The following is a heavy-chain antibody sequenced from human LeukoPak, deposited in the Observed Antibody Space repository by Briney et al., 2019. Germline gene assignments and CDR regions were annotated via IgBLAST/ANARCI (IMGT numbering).Heavy chain of an antibody. CDR1: GGSISSYY. D-gene: IGHD3-10*01. V-gene: IGHV4-59*01. CDR2: IYYSGST. Sequence: SETLSLTCTVSGGSISSYYWNWIRQPPGRGLEWVGFIYYSGSTNYNPSLKSRVTISVDTSKSQFSLKLSSVTAADTAVYYCARGWGGGYYYMDVWGKGTTVTVSS. J-gene: IGHJ6*03. CDR3: ARGWGGGYYYMDV.